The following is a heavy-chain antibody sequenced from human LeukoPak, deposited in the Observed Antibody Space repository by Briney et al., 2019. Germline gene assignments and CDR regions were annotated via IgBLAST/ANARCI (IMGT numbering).Heavy chain of an antibody. CDR3: AGGGISGSYYGTIDY. J-gene: IGHJ4*02. CDR2: IYYSGST. V-gene: IGHV4-59*01. CDR1: GGSISSYY. Sequence: SETLSLTCTVSGGSISSYYWSWIRQPPGKGLEWIGYIYYSGSTNYNPSLKSRVTISVDTSKNQFSLKLSSVTAADTAVYYCAGGGISGSYYGTIDYWGQGTLVTVSS. D-gene: IGHD1-26*01.